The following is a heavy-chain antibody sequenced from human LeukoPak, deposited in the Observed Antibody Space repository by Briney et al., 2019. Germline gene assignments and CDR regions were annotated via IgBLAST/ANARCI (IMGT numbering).Heavy chain of an antibody. Sequence: SETLSLTCTVSGGSFSSGGYYWSWIRQHPGKGLEWIGYIYYSGSTYYNPSLKSRVTISVDTSKNQFSLKLSSVTAADTAVYYCARETTVTSYAFDIWGQGTMVTVSS. V-gene: IGHV4-31*03. CDR2: IYYSGST. J-gene: IGHJ3*02. CDR1: GGSFSSGGYY. CDR3: ARETTVTSYAFDI. D-gene: IGHD4-11*01.